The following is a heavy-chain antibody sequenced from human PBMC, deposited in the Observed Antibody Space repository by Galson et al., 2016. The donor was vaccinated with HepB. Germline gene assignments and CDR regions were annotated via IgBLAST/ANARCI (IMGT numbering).Heavy chain of an antibody. Sequence: SLRLSCAASGFTFSNFWMAWVRQAPGKGLEWVANINQAGTEKYYVDSVKGRFTISKDNAKNSLYLQLNSLRAEDTAVYYCVSNSGWKYDYWGQGTLVTVSP. J-gene: IGHJ4*02. CDR1: GFTFSNFW. D-gene: IGHD1-1*01. CDR3: VSNSGWKYDY. CDR2: INQAGTEK. V-gene: IGHV3-7*01.